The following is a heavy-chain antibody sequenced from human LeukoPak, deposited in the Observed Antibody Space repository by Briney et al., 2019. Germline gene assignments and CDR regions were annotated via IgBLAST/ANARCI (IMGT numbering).Heavy chain of an antibody. Sequence: PGGSLRLSCAASGFTFTSYWMHWVRQAPGKGLVWVSRINSDGSSTNYADSVKGRFTISRDNAKNTLYLQVNSLGAEDTAVYFCARGTNYYDSTGMSDWGQGTLVTVSS. J-gene: IGHJ4*02. V-gene: IGHV3-74*01. D-gene: IGHD3-22*01. CDR1: GFTFTSYW. CDR2: INSDGSST. CDR3: ARGTNYYDSTGMSD.